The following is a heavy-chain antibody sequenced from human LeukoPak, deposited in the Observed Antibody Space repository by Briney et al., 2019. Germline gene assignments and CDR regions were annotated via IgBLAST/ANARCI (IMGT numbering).Heavy chain of an antibody. V-gene: IGHV1-69*13. Sequence: ASVKVSCKTSGSPFTDYHIHWVRQAPGQGLEWMGGIIPIFGTANYAQKFQGRVTITADESTSTAYMELSSLRSEDTAVYYCARGRDGYNYNYWGQGSLVAVCS. CDR1: GSPFTDYH. CDR2: IIPIFGTA. D-gene: IGHD5-24*01. J-gene: IGHJ4*02. CDR3: ARGRDGYNYNY.